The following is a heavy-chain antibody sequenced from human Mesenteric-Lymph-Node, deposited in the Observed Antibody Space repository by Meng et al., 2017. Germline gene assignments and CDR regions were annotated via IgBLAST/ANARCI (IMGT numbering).Heavy chain of an antibody. CDR2: IKPKTGDT. V-gene: IGHV1-2*06. D-gene: IGHD4-11*01. CDR1: GYIFTGYH. J-gene: IGHJ6*02. Sequence: QVQLVQSGAEVKKPGASVKVSCKASGYIFTGYHMHWVRQAPGQGLEWLGRIKPKTGDTNYAQKLGGRITLTSNTSINTVYMELSSLKSDDAAVYYCARVSTVPDFYGMDVWGQGTTVTVSS. CDR3: ARVSTVPDFYGMDV.